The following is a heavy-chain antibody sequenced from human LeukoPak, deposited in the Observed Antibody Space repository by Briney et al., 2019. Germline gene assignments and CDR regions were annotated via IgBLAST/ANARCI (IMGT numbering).Heavy chain of an antibody. Sequence: PGTSLRLSCAASGFIFRNYAMHWVRQAPGKGLEWVAVISYDGSHKYYKDSVKGRFTISRDNSKKMLYLQMDSLRAEDTAVYYCAREDYGNYFFDFWGQGTLVTVPS. CDR1: GFIFRNYA. V-gene: IGHV3-30-3*01. CDR2: ISYDGSHK. J-gene: IGHJ4*02. D-gene: IGHD4-11*01. CDR3: AREDYGNYFFDF.